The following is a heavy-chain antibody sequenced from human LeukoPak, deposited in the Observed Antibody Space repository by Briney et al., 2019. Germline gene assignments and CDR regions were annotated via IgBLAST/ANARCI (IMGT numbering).Heavy chain of an antibody. Sequence: SETLSLTCTVSGGSISSGGYYWSWIRQPPGKGLEWIGYIYHSGSTYYNPSLKSRVTISVDRSKNQFSLKLSSVTAADTAVYYCARQRTTAADNTRGPFDPWGQGTLVTVSS. J-gene: IGHJ5*02. CDR2: IYHSGST. CDR3: ARQRTTAADNTRGPFDP. D-gene: IGHD6-13*01. V-gene: IGHV4-30-2*01. CDR1: GGSISSGGYY.